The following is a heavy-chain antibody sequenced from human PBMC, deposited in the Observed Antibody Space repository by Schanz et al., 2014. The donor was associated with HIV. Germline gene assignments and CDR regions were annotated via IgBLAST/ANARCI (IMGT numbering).Heavy chain of an antibody. D-gene: IGHD3-22*01. CDR3: AKPEYDSRGNSXXXFDY. V-gene: IGHV3-23*01. CDR2: ISESGGRT. CDR1: XFNFNNYA. Sequence: EVQLLESXXXXVQAGGXXXXXXXASXFNFNNYAMTWVRQAPGKGLEWVSSISESGGRTYYADSVNGRFTISRDNSKNTLYLQMTTLRIDDTAVYYCAKPEYDSRGNSXXXFDYWGQGTLVTVSS. J-gene: IGHJ4*02.